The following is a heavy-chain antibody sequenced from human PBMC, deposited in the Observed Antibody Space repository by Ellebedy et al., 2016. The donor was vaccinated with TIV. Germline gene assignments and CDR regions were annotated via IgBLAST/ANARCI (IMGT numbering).Heavy chain of an antibody. CDR3: AKDAPRREVVPAARFDP. V-gene: IGHV3-30*04. CDR2: ISYDGSNK. J-gene: IGHJ5*02. D-gene: IGHD2-2*01. CDR1: GFTFSSYA. Sequence: GESLKISXAASGFTFSSYAMHWVHQAPGKGLEWVAVISYDGSNKYYADSVKGRFTISRDNSKNTLYLQMNSLRAEDTAVYYCAKDAPRREVVPAARFDPWGQGTLVTVSS.